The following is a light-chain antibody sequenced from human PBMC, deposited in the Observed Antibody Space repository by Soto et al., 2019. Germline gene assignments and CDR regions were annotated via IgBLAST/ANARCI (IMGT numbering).Light chain of an antibody. CDR2: GAS. CDR1: QSISGTF. CDR3: QQYFSSWT. J-gene: IGKJ1*01. V-gene: IGKV3-20*01. Sequence: EIVLTQSPGTLSLSRGERATLSCRASQSISGTFLAWYQHKPGQAPRVLMYGASRRATGIPDRFSGSGSGTDFTLTISRLEPEDFALYYCQQYFSSWTFGQGTKVEMK.